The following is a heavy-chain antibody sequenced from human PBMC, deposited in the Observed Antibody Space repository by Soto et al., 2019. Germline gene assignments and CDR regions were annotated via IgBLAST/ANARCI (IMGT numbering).Heavy chain of an antibody. CDR2: ISSSSSYT. CDR3: ARPWKIYYYYGMDV. CDR1: VFTFSDYY. Sequence: GGSLRLSCAASVFTFSDYYMSCIRQAPGKGLEWVSYISSSSSYTNYADSVKGRFTISRDNAKNSLYLQMNSLRAEDTAVYYCARPWKIYYYYGMDVWGQGTTVSVSS. J-gene: IGHJ6*01. D-gene: IGHD1-1*01. V-gene: IGHV3-11*06.